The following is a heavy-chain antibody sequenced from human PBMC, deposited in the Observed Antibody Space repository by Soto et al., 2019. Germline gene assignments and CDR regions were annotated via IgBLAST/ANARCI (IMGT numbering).Heavy chain of an antibody. Sequence: GGSLRLSCAASVFTFSSYAMSWVRQAPGKGLEWVSAISGSGCSTYYADSVKGRFTISRDNSKNTLYLQMNSLSAEGTAVYYCATETSWWRYYYYGMDVWGQGTTVTVSS. CDR1: VFTFSSYA. CDR2: ISGSGCST. V-gene: IGHV3-23*01. CDR3: ATETSWWRYYYYGMDV. D-gene: IGHD2-2*01. J-gene: IGHJ6*02.